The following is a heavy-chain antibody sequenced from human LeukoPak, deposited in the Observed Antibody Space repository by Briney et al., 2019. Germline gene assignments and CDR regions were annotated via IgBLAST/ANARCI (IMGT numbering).Heavy chain of an antibody. Sequence: SETLSLTCTVSGGSISSSSYYWGWIRQPPGKGLEWIGYIYYSGSTNYNPSLKSRVTISVDTSKNQFSLKLSSVTAADTAVYYCARVKRWFDPWGQGTLVTVSS. J-gene: IGHJ5*02. V-gene: IGHV4-61*05. CDR2: IYYSGST. CDR1: GGSISSSSYY. CDR3: ARVKRWFDP.